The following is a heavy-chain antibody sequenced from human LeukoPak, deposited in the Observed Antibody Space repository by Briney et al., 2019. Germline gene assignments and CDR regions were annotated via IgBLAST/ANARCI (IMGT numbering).Heavy chain of an antibody. CDR3: ARGGNYWPQWWFDP. D-gene: IGHD1-26*01. Sequence: TSETLSLTCTVSGGSISSSSYYWGWIRQPPGKGLEWIGSIYYSGSTYYNQSPKSRVTISVDTSKNQFSLKLSSVTPADTAVYYCARGGNYWPQWWFDPWGRGTLVSVSS. CDR1: GGSISSSSYY. J-gene: IGHJ5*02. CDR2: IYYSGST. V-gene: IGHV4-39*07.